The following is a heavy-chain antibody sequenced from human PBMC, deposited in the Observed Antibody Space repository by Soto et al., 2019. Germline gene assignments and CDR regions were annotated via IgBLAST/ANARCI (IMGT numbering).Heavy chain of an antibody. CDR1: GYSFTSYD. CDR3: ARVRGKFYGMDV. D-gene: IGHD3-16*01. J-gene: IGHJ6*02. Sequence: QVQLVQSGAEVKKPGASVKVSCKASGYSFTSYDINWVRQATGQGLEWMGWMNPNSGNTGYAQKFQGRGTMTRNTSISIADMELSSLRTEDTAVYYCARVRGKFYGMDVWGQGTTVTVSS. V-gene: IGHV1-8*01. CDR2: MNPNSGNT.